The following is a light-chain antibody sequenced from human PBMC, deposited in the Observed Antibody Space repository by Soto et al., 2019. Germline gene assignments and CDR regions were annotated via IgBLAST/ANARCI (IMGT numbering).Light chain of an antibody. Sequence: DIQMTLSSSTRSGSVGDSVTIPCRASQSISSWVAWYQQKPGKAPKHLIYDVYRVESGVPSRFSGSGSGTEFTLTISSLQPDDFATYYCQQDNSWWTFGQGTKVDIK. J-gene: IGKJ1*01. CDR2: DVY. CDR3: QQDNSWWT. V-gene: IGKV1-5*01. CDR1: QSISSW.